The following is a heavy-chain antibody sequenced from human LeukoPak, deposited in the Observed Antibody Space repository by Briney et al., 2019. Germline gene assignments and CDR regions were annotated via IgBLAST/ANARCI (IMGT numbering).Heavy chain of an antibody. V-gene: IGHV1-69*04. J-gene: IGHJ4*02. CDR1: GGTFSSYA. CDR2: IIPIFGIT. D-gene: IGHD3-22*01. CDR3: ARDFRRHYDSGGYSHFDY. Sequence: ASVKVSCKASGGTFSSYAINWVRQAPGQGLEWMGRIIPIFGITNYAQKLQGRVTITAYKSTSTAYMELSSLRSEDTAVYYCARDFRRHYDSGGYSHFDYWGQGTLVTVSS.